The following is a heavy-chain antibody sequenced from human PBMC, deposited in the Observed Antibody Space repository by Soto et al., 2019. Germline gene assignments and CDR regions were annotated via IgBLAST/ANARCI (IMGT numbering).Heavy chain of an antibody. Sequence: SETLSLTCTVSGGSISSSSYYWGWIRQPPGKGLEWIGSIYYSGSTYYNPSLKSRVTISVDTSKNQFSLKLSSVTAADTAVYYCASTDGGYCSGGSCALGAFDIWGQGTMVTVSS. CDR2: IYYSGST. CDR3: ASTDGGYCSGGSCALGAFDI. CDR1: GGSISSSSYY. J-gene: IGHJ3*02. D-gene: IGHD2-15*01. V-gene: IGHV4-39*01.